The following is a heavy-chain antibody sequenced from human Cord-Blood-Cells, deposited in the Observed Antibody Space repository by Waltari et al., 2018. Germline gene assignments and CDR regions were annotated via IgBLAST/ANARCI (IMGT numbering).Heavy chain of an antibody. J-gene: IGHJ3*02. D-gene: IGHD2-15*01. CDR2: IYYSGGT. CDR3: ARHRVVNDAFDI. V-gene: IGHV4-39*01. Sequence: QLQLQESGPGLVKPSETLSLTCTVSGGSISSSSYYWGWTRQPPGKGLEWIGSIYYSGGTYYNPSLKSRVTISVDTSKNQFSLKLSSVTAADTAVYYCARHRVVNDAFDIWGQGTMVTDSS. CDR1: GGSISSSSYY.